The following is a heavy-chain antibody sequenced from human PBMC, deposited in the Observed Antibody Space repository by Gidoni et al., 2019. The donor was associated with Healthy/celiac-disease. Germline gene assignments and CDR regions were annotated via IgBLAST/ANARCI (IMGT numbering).Heavy chain of an antibody. CDR1: GFTFSSYG. CDR2: IWYDGSNK. Sequence: QVQLVESGGGVVQPGRSLRLSCAASGFTFSSYGMHWVRQAPGKGLEWVAVIWYDGSNKYYADSVKGRFTISRDNSKNTLYLQMNSLRAEDTAVYYCARVERDYGDPLWYYGMDVWGQGTTVTVSS. V-gene: IGHV3-33*01. D-gene: IGHD4-17*01. CDR3: ARVERDYGDPLWYYGMDV. J-gene: IGHJ6*02.